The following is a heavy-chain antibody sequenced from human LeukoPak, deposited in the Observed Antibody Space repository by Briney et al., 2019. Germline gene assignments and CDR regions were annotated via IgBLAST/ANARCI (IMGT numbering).Heavy chain of an antibody. CDR2: IYSGGST. Sequence: GGSLRLSCAASGFTFSSYGMHWVRQAPGKGLEWVAVIYSGGSTYYADSVKGRFTISRDNSKNTLYLQMNSLRAEDTAVYYCATCRDGYNFDYWGQGTLVTVSS. CDR3: ATCRDGYNFDY. V-gene: IGHV3-66*01. CDR1: GFTFSSYG. D-gene: IGHD5-24*01. J-gene: IGHJ4*02.